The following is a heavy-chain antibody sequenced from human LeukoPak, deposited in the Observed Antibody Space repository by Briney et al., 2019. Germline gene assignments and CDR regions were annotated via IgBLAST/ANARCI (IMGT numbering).Heavy chain of an antibody. J-gene: IGHJ5*02. Sequence: SETLSLTCAVSGGSISSSNWWSWVRQPPGKGLEWIGEIYHSGSTNYNPSLKSRVTISVDKSKNQFSLKLSSVTAADTAVYYCARYSSSQKSWFDPWGQGTLVTVSS. CDR2: IYHSGST. CDR3: ARYSSSQKSWFDP. D-gene: IGHD6-13*01. CDR1: GGSISSSNW. V-gene: IGHV4-4*02.